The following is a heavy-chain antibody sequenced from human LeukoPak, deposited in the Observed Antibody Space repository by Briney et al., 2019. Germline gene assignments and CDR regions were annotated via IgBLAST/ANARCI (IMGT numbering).Heavy chain of an antibody. CDR3: ASPTGGSSWPYYFDY. CDR1: GFTFSTYN. CDR2: ISGSSSYI. D-gene: IGHD6-13*01. Sequence: GGSLRLSCAASGFTFSTYNMNWVRQAPGKGLEWVSSISGSSSYIYYADSVKGRFSISRDNAKNSLYLQMNSLRAEDTAVYYCASPTGGSSWPYYFDYWGQGTLVTVSS. V-gene: IGHV3-21*01. J-gene: IGHJ4*02.